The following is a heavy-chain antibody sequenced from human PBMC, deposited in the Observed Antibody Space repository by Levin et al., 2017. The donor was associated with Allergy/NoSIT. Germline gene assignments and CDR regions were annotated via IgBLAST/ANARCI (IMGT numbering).Heavy chain of an antibody. J-gene: IGHJ4*02. Sequence: SETLSLTCAVYGGSFSGYYWSWIRQPPGKGLEWIGEINHSGSTNYNPSLKSRVTISVDTSKNQFSLKLSSVTAADTAVYYCARVRAMVRGGDLDYWGQGTLVTVSS. CDR1: GGSFSGYY. CDR2: INHSGST. D-gene: IGHD3-10*01. V-gene: IGHV4-34*01. CDR3: ARVRAMVRGGDLDY.